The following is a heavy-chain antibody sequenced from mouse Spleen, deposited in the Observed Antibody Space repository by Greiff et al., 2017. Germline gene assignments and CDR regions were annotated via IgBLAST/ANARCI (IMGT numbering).Heavy chain of an antibody. J-gene: IGHJ4*01. D-gene: IGHD1-1*02. CDR1: GFTFSSYA. CDR2: INSNGGST. CDR3: ARHNGGSYAMDY. V-gene: IGHV5-6-2*01. Sequence: EVKLVESGGGLVKPGGSLKLSCAASGFTFSSYAMSWVRQTPEKRLEWVAAINSNGGSTYYPDTVKDRFTISRDNAKNTLYLQMSSLRSEDTALYYCARHNGGSYAMDYWGQGTSVTVSS.